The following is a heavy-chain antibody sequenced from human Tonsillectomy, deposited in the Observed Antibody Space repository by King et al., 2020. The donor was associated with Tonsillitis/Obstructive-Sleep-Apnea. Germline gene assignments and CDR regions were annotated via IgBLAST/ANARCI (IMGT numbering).Heavy chain of an antibody. CDR2: IKSKTDGGTT. V-gene: IGHV3-15*01. CDR3: TTTLRFLEWWSDAFDI. J-gene: IGHJ3*02. CDR1: GFTFSNAW. Sequence: VQLVESGGGLVKPGGSLRLSCAASGFTFSNAWMSWVRQAPGKGLEWVGRIKSKTDGGTTDYAATVKGRFTISRDDSKNTLYLHMNSLKTEDTAVYYCTTTLRFLEWWSDAFDIWGQGTMVTVSS. D-gene: IGHD3-3*01.